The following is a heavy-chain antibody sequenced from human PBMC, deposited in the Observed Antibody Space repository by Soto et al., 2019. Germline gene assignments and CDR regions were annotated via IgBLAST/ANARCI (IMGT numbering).Heavy chain of an antibody. J-gene: IGHJ4*02. Sequence: GGSLRLSCTAYGLTFSDHAMNWVRQAPGRGLKWVSYITPSSSTKNYADSVKGRFTISRDNAKTSLYLQMNSLRAEDTAFYYCVKDHYENFGYDLDYFLYRCKAPLLTVS. CDR2: ITPSSSTK. V-gene: IGHV3-48*01. CDR3: VKDHYENFGYDLDYFLY. D-gene: IGHD5-12*01. CDR1: GLTFSDHA.